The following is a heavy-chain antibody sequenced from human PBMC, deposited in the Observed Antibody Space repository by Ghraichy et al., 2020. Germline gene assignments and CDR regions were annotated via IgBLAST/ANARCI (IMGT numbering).Heavy chain of an antibody. CDR1: GGTFSSYA. CDR2: IIPIFGTA. J-gene: IGHJ4*02. Sequence: SVKVSCKASGGTFSSYAISWVRQAPGQGLEWMGGIIPIFGTANYAQKFQGRVTITADKSTSTAYMELSSLRSEDTAVYYCARGSLAAAGPRFDYWGQGTLVTVSS. D-gene: IGHD6-13*01. CDR3: ARGSLAAAGPRFDY. V-gene: IGHV1-69*06.